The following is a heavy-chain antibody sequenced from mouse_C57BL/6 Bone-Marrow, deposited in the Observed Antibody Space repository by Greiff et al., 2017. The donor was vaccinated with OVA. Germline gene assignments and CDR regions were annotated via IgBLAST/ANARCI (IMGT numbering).Heavy chain of an antibody. CDR2: INPNNGGT. J-gene: IGHJ3*01. D-gene: IGHD2-3*01. CDR3: ARLGWLLLAWFAY. Sequence: VQLQQSGPELVKPGASVKMSCKASGYTFTDYNMHWVKQSHGKSLEWIGYINPNNGGTSYNQKFKGKATLTVNKSSSTAYMELRSLTSEDSAVYYCARLGWLLLAWFAYWGQGALVTVSA. CDR1: GYTFTDYN. V-gene: IGHV1-22*01.